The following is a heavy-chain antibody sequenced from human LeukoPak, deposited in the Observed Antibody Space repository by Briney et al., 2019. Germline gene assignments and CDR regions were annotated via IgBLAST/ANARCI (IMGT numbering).Heavy chain of an antibody. CDR2: IIPILGIA. CDR1: GGTFSSYT. Sequence: SVKASCKASGGTFSSYTISWVRQAPGQGLEWMGRIIPILGIANYAQKFQGRVMITADKSTSTAYMELSSLRSEDTAVYYCATEGLSDYDIPAGFDYWGQGTLVTVSS. V-gene: IGHV1-69*02. CDR3: ATEGLSDYDIPAGFDY. J-gene: IGHJ4*02. D-gene: IGHD3-9*01.